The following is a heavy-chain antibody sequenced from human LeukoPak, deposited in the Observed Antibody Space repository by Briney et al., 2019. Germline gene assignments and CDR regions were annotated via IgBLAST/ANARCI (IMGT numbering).Heavy chain of an antibody. V-gene: IGHV1-2*02. J-gene: IGHJ4*02. D-gene: IGHD6-13*01. CDR2: INPNSGGT. Sequence: ASVKVSCKASGYTFTGYYMHWVRQAPGQGLGWMGWINPNSGGTNYAQKFQGRVTMTRDTSISTAYMELSRLRSDDTAVYYCARGGIAAFYYFDYWGQGTLVTVSS. CDR3: ARGGIAAFYYFDY. CDR1: GYTFTGYY.